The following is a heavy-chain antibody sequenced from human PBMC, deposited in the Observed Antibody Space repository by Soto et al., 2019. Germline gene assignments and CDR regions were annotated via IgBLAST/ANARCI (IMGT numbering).Heavy chain of an antibody. J-gene: IGHJ5*02. D-gene: IGHD3-10*01. CDR2: IYSGGST. Sequence: GGSLRLSCAASGFTVSSNYMSWVRQAPGKGLEWVSVIYSGGSTYYADSVKGRFTISRDNSKNTLYLQMNSLRAEDTAVYYCARAHGGTMVRGVIRTWGQGTLVTVSS. CDR1: GFTVSSNY. CDR3: ARAHGGTMVRGVIRT. V-gene: IGHV3-53*01.